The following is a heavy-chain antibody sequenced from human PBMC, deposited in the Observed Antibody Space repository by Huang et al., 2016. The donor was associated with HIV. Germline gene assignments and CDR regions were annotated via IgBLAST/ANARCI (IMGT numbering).Heavy chain of an antibody. CDR1: GFIFSNFA. V-gene: IGHV3-30*04. CDR2: ISYDGRSD. CDR3: AKESRWFSDFDQ. D-gene: IGHD2-15*01. J-gene: IGHJ5*02. Sequence: QVQLVESGGGVVQPGTSLRLSCAASGFIFSNFAMHWVRQAPGKGLEGVAVISYDGRSDRYSDSAKGRFTIARDNDKNTLSLEMNRLRQDDTAVYYCAKESRWFSDFDQWGQGTLVTVSS.